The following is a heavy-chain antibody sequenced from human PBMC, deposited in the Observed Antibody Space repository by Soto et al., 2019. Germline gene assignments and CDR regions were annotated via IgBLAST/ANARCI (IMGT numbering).Heavy chain of an antibody. CDR1: GLSITTGGFY. CDR3: ARERQIEPGLPRNILDV. J-gene: IGHJ4*01. V-gene: IGHV4-31*03. D-gene: IGHD2-8*02. CDR2: LYFSSTT. Sequence: SETLSLTCSVSGLSITTGGFYWAWIRQQPGKGLEWIGHLYFSSTTYFNPSLGGRVSMSVDASRNQISLRLESVTAADTAVYYCARERQIEPGLPRNILDVWGHGILVTVSS.